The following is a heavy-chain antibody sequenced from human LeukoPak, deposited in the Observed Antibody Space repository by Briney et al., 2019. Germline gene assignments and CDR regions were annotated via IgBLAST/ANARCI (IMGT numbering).Heavy chain of an antibody. CDR3: ATYGSGSRYDAFDI. J-gene: IGHJ3*02. CDR1: GFTFDDYA. V-gene: IGHV3-9*01. CDR2: ISWNSGSI. D-gene: IGHD3-10*01. Sequence: GGYLRLYCAASGFTFDDYAMPWVRQAPGKGLEGVSGISWNSGSIGYADSVKGRFTISRDNAKNSLYLQMNSLRAEDTALYYCATYGSGSRYDAFDIWGQGTMVTVSS.